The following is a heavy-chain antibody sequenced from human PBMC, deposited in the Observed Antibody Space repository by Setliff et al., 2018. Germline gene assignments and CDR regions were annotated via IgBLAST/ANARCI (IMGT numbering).Heavy chain of an antibody. CDR2: VNPKTGGT. J-gene: IGHJ4*02. Sequence: ASVKVSCKASGYTFTDYFIHWVRQVPGQGPECMGWVNPKTGGTNYAQKFQGRVTMTRDASINTAFMHLSSLKSDDMAVYYCARGRIGSTWTGDYWGPGTLVTVSS. D-gene: IGHD1-26*01. CDR1: GYTFTDYF. V-gene: IGHV1-2*02. CDR3: ARGRIGSTWTGDY.